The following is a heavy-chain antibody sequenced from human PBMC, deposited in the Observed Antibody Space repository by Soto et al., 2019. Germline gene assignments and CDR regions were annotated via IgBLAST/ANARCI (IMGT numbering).Heavy chain of an antibody. V-gene: IGHV1-18*01. Sequence: GASLKVSCKASGYNFLTYGISWLRQAPGRGLEWMGWISTDNTHRNYAQNFQERVTMTTDTSTNTAYMELRSLRSDDTAIYYCARDRPGISVIRAVKTYNYFDPWGQGTLVTVSS. CDR2: ISTDNTHR. J-gene: IGHJ5*02. CDR3: ARDRPGISVIRAVKTYNYFDP. D-gene: IGHD3-10*01. CDR1: GYNFLTYG.